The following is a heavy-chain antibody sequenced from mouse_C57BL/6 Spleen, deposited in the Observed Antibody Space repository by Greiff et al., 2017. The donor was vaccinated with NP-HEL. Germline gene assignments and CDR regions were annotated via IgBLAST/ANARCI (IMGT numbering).Heavy chain of an antibody. CDR2: IYPGDGDT. CDR3: ARGDYGSSYAMDY. J-gene: IGHJ4*01. D-gene: IGHD1-1*01. Sequence: VQLQQSGAELVKPGASVKISCKASGYAFSSYWMNWVKQRPGKGLEWIGQIYPGDGDTNYNGKFKGKATLTADKSSRTAYMQLSSLTSEDSAVYFCARGDYGSSYAMDYWGQGTSVTVSS. CDR1: GYAFSSYW. V-gene: IGHV1-80*01.